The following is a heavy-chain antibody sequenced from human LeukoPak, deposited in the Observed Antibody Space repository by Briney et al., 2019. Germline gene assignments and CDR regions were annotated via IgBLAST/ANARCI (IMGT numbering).Heavy chain of an antibody. Sequence: SVKVSCKASGGTFSSYAISWVRQAPGQGLEWMGGIIPIFGTANYAQKFQGRATITADEPTSTAYMELSSLRSEDTAVYYCARVAIAARTNWFDPWGQGTLVTVSS. V-gene: IGHV1-69*01. CDR3: ARVAIAARTNWFDP. J-gene: IGHJ5*02. D-gene: IGHD6-6*01. CDR1: GGTFSSYA. CDR2: IIPIFGTA.